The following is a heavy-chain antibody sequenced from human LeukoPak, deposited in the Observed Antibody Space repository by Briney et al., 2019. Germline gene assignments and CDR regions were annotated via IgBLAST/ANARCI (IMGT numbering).Heavy chain of an antibody. J-gene: IGHJ4*02. CDR3: ARYDY. CDR1: GGSISSGDYY. Sequence: PSQTLSLTCTVSGGSISSGDYYWNWIRQPPGKGLEWIGYIYYNGRTYYNPSLKSRVTISVDRSKKQFSLKLRSVTAADTAVYYCARYDYWGQGTLVTVSS. V-gene: IGHV4-30-4*01. CDR2: IYYNGRT.